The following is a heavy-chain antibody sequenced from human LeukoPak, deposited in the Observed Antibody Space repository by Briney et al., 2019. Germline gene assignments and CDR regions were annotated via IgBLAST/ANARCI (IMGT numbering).Heavy chain of an antibody. Sequence: ASVEVSCKASGYTFTSYYMHWVRQAPGQGLEWMGIINPSGGSTSYAQKFQGRVTMTRDTSTSTVYMELSSLRSEDTAVYYCARERTDSEYCGGDCYWDYWGQGTLVTVSS. CDR1: GYTFTSYY. J-gene: IGHJ4*02. V-gene: IGHV1-46*01. CDR3: ARERTDSEYCGGDCYWDY. D-gene: IGHD2-21*01. CDR2: INPSGGST.